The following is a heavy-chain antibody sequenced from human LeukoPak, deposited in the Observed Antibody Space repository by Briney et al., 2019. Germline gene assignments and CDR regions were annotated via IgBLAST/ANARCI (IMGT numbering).Heavy chain of an antibody. CDR2: IGTSSSYI. Sequence: GGSLRLSCAASGFTFTTYGMNWVRQAPGKGLEWVSSIGTSSSYIYYADSLKGRFTISRVNAKNSLYLQMNSLRAEDTAVYYCARRATSERGHSYGLDYWGQGTLVTVSS. J-gene: IGHJ4*02. V-gene: IGHV3-21*01. D-gene: IGHD5-18*01. CDR1: GFTFTTYG. CDR3: ARRATSERGHSYGLDY.